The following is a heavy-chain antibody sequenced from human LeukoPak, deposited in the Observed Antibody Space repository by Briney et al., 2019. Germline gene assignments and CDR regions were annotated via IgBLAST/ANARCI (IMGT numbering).Heavy chain of an antibody. CDR3: TRLVGCSSTSCYSPDNWFDP. D-gene: IGHD2-2*01. V-gene: IGHV1-8*01. J-gene: IGHJ5*02. Sequence: GASVKVSCQASGYTFNSYDIHWVRQATGQGPEWMGWIKPNSGSTDSAQKFRGRVTLTTDTSTSTAYLELSSLTSEDTAVYYCTRLVGCSSTSCYSPDNWFDPWGQGTLVTVSP. CDR1: GYTFNSYD. CDR2: IKPNSGST.